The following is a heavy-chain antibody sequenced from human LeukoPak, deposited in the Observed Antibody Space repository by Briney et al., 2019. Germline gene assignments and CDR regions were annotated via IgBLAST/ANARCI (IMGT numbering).Heavy chain of an antibody. J-gene: IGHJ5*02. CDR3: ARDNSVEDTAWWFDP. D-gene: IGHD4-23*01. V-gene: IGHV1-2*02. CDR1: GYTFTGYY. Sequence: RASVKVSCKASGYTFTGYYMHWVRQAPGQGLEWMGWINPNSGGTNYAQKFQGRVTMTRDTSISTAYMELSSLRSEDTAVYYCARDNSVEDTAWWFDPWGQGTLVTVSS. CDR2: INPNSGGT.